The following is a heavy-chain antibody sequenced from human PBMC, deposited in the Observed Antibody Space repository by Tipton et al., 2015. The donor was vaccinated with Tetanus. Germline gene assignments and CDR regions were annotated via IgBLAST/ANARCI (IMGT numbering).Heavy chain of an antibody. V-gene: IGHV4-34*01. Sequence: TLSLTCTVSGVSVRSYYWSWIRQSPDKGLEWLGDVIYDGTSSYNPSLNSRVKISLDTSMNQVSLTLTSVTAADTALHYCARGVPYSTTMGSDWFDPWGQGTLVTVSS. D-gene: IGHD2-2*01. J-gene: IGHJ5*02. CDR2: VIYDGTS. CDR3: ARGVPYSTTMGSDWFDP. CDR1: GVSVRSYY.